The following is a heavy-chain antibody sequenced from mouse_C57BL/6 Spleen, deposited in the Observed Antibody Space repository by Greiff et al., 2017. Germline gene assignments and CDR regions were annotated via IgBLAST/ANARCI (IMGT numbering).Heavy chain of an antibody. J-gene: IGHJ2*01. CDR2: INPNSGTT. Sequence: EVKLQESGPELVKPGASVKISCKASGYSFTDYNMNWVQQSTGKSLEWIGVINPNSGTTSYNQKFKGKATLTVDQSSSTAYMQLNSLASEDSAVYYCAYGSSLYYFDYWGQGTTLTVSS. CDR1: GYSFTDYN. V-gene: IGHV1-39*01. CDR3: AYGSSLYYFDY. D-gene: IGHD1-1*01.